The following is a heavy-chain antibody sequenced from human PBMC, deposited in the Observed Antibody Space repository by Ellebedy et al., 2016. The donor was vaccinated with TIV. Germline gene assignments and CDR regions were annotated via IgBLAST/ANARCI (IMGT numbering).Heavy chain of an antibody. Sequence: GESLKISCKGSGYSFTSYWIGWVRQMPGKGLEWMGIIYPGDSDTRYSPSFQGQVTISADKSISTAYLQWSSLKASDTAMYYCARPAAAGTDYYGMDVWGQGTTVTVSS. CDR3: ARPAAAGTDYYGMDV. D-gene: IGHD6-13*01. CDR2: IYPGDSDT. CDR1: GYSFTSYW. V-gene: IGHV5-51*01. J-gene: IGHJ6*02.